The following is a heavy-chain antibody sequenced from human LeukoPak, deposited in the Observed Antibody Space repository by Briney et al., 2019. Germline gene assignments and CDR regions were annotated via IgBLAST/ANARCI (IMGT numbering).Heavy chain of an antibody. Sequence: GASVKVSCKASGYTFSGYYIHWVRQAPGQGLQWMGWVSPHSGGTKYAQKFEGRVTMTTDTSISRAYMELSRLGSDDTAVYYCARDTGDYYRSGSYFDPWGQGTLVIVSS. CDR2: VSPHSGGT. D-gene: IGHD3-10*01. J-gene: IGHJ5*02. CDR3: ARDTGDYYRSGSYFDP. V-gene: IGHV1-2*02. CDR1: GYTFSGYY.